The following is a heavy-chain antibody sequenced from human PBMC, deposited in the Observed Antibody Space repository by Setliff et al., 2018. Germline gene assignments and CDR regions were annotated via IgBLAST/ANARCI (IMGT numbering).Heavy chain of an antibody. CDR3: ARPPKWFGEVIIGALDV. CDR2: VHSSGTT. V-gene: IGHV4-39*02. J-gene: IGHJ3*01. CDR1: GDSIKSNAYY. D-gene: IGHD3-10*01. Sequence: PSEPLSLTCAVSGDSIKSNAYYWGWIRQSPVRGLEWIGSVHSSGTTHYNPSLKSRVTISVDSAKNHFSLNLRSVTAADTAIYYCARPPKWFGEVIIGALDVWGQGTVVTVSS.